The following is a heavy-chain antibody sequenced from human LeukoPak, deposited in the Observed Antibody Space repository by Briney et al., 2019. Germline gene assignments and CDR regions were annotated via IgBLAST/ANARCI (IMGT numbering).Heavy chain of an antibody. D-gene: IGHD2-15*01. CDR3: TRGYYRVDF. CDR1: EFTFSSYG. CDR2: ISYDGSNK. Sequence: PGRSLRLSCAASEFTFSSYGMHWVRQAPGKGLEWVAVISYDGSNKYYADSVKGRFTISRDNSKNTLYLQMNSLRAEDTAVYYCTRGYYRVDFWGQGTLVTVSS. V-gene: IGHV3-30*03. J-gene: IGHJ4*02.